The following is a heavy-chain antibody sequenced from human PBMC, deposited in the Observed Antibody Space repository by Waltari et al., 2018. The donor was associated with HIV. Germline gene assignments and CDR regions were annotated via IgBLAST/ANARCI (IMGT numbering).Heavy chain of an antibody. J-gene: IGHJ3*01. D-gene: IGHD3-10*01. CDR2: IYSGGST. CDR3: AREEAVTARGGIDV. Sequence: EVQLVDSGGGLVQPGGSLRLSCAASGFTVSNNFMSWVRPAPGKGLEGVSVIYSGGSTYYADSVKGRFTISRDNSKNTLYLQMNSLRVEDTAVYYCAREEAVTARGGIDVWGQGTMVTVSS. CDR1: GFTVSNNF. V-gene: IGHV3-66*01.